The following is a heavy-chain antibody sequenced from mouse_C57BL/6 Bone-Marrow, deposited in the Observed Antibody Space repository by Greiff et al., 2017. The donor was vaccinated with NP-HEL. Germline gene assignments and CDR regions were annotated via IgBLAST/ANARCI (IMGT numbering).Heavy chain of an antibody. CDR2: IYPGDGDT. Sequence: VQVVESGAELVKPGASVKISCKASGYEFSNYWMNWVKQRPGKGLEWIGQIYPGDGDTNYNGNFKDKATLTADKSSSTAYMQLSRLTSEDSAVYFCARGAYWGQGTLVTVSA. V-gene: IGHV1-80*01. J-gene: IGHJ3*01. CDR3: ARGAY. CDR1: GYEFSNYW.